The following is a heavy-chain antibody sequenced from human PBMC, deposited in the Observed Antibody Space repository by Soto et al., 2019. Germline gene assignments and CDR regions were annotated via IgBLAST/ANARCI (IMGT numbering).Heavy chain of an antibody. J-gene: IGHJ4*02. V-gene: IGHV3-23*01. Sequence: VGSRRFACTASGFTFSRYAVNWVSQAPGKGLEGVELISAPGVGAYYGDSVKGRVTISRDNSKNMVYLLMHSLRAEDSALYYCGKDGRGVGNYGFYFEYWDQGT. CDR3: GKDGRGVGNYGFYFEY. D-gene: IGHD3-10*01. CDR1: GFTFSRYA. CDR2: ISAPGVGA.